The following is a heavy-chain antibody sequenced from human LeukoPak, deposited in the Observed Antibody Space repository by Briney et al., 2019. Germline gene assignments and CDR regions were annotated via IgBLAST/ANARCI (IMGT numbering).Heavy chain of an antibody. D-gene: IGHD2-15*01. Sequence: SETLSLTCTVSGGSISSSSYSWAGFRHPPGRGREGLGRTYYSGSTYYNPSPKSRVTISVDTSKNQFSLKLSSVTAADTAVYYCARRSRCSGGSCYGGGSYFDYWGQGTLVTVSS. V-gene: IGHV4-39*01. CDR2: TYYSGST. CDR1: GGSISSSSYS. J-gene: IGHJ4*02. CDR3: ARRSRCSGGSCYGGGSYFDY.